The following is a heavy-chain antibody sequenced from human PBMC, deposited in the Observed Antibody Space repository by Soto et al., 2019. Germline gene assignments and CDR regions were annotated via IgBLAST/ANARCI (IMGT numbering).Heavy chain of an antibody. V-gene: IGHV3-30-3*01. CDR2: ISYDGSNK. CDR1: GFTFSSYA. D-gene: IGHD6-6*01. J-gene: IGHJ4*02. CDR3: ARDDDGTAKYSCSSGDY. Sequence: QVQLVESGGGVVQPGRSLRLSCAASGFTFSSYAMHWVRQAPGKGLEWVAVISYDGSNKYYADSVKGRFTISRDNSKNTRYQQMNSLEAEDTAVYDCARDDDGTAKYSCSSGDYWGQGTLVTVSS.